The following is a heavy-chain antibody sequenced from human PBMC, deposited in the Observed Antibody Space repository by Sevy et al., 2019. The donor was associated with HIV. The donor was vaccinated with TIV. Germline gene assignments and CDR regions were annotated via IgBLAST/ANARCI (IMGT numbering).Heavy chain of an antibody. CDR1: GFTFSKYS. V-gene: IGHV3-23*01. J-gene: IGHJ4*02. CDR2: LSFGCGEI. CDR3: AREGGTNPHGY. D-gene: IGHD3-22*01. Sequence: GGSLRLSCAASGFTFSKYSMSWVRQPPGKGLEWVSTLSFGCGEINYADSVKGRFTISRDNSKSSVYLQMNNLRPEDTAVYYCAREGGTNPHGYWRQGTLVSVSS.